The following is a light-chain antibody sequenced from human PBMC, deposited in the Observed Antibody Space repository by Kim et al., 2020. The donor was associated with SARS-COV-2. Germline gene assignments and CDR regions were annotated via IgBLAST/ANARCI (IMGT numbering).Light chain of an antibody. CDR3: QQYNSYPWT. V-gene: IGKV1-5*03. Sequence: DIQMTQSPSTLSASVGDRVTITCRASQSISSWLAWYQQKPGKAPKLLIYKASSLESGVPSRFSGSGSGTEFTLTISSLQPDDFATDYCQQYNSYPWTFGQGTQVDI. CDR2: KAS. CDR1: QSISSW. J-gene: IGKJ1*01.